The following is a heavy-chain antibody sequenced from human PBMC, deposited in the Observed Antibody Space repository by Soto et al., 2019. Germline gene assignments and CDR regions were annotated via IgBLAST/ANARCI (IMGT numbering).Heavy chain of an antibody. J-gene: IGHJ4*02. CDR2: IDYSGST. V-gene: IGHV4-59*08. CDR1: GGSISSYY. CDR3: ARSSRSGWIYFDY. Sequence: PSETLSLTCTVSGGSISSYYWSWIRQPPGKGLEWIGFIDYSGSTNYNPSLKSRVTTSVDTSKNHFSLNLSSVTAADTAVYYCARSSRSGWIYFDYWSQGTLVTVSS. D-gene: IGHD6-19*01.